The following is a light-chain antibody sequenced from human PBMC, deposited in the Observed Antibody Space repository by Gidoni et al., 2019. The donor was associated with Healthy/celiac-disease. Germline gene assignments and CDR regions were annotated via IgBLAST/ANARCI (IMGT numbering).Light chain of an antibody. CDR3: QQYGSSPWT. CDR2: GAS. Sequence: VLTQSPGTLSLSPGDRATLSCRASQSVSSSYLAWYQQKPGQAPRLLIYGASSRATGSPDRFSGSGSGTDFTLTISRLEPEDFAVYYCQQYGSSPWTFGQGTKVEIK. V-gene: IGKV3-20*01. CDR1: QSVSSSY. J-gene: IGKJ1*01.